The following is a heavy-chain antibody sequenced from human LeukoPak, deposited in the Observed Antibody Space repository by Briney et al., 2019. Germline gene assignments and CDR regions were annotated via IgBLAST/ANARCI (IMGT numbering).Heavy chain of an antibody. J-gene: IGHJ4*02. V-gene: IGHV3-7*03. Sequence: PGGSLRLSCATSGFTFSSYWMSWVRQAPGKGREWVANIKQDGSEKYYVDSVKGRFTISRDNAKNSLYLQMNSLRAEDTAVYYCARDGSGWYKLDYWGQGTLVTVSS. CDR2: IKQDGSEK. CDR1: GFTFSSYW. D-gene: IGHD6-19*01. CDR3: ARDGSGWYKLDY.